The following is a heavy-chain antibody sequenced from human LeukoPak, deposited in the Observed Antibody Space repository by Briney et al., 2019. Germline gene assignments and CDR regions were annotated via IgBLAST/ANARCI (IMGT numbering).Heavy chain of an antibody. CDR2: ISAYNGNT. CDR1: GYTFTSYG. Sequence: PAASVKVSCKASGYTFTSYGISWVRQAPGQGLEWMGWISAYNGNTNYAQKLQGRVTMTTDTSTSTAYMELSRLRSDDTAVYYCARDLGGSYYVFAGGYWGQGTLVTVSS. D-gene: IGHD1-26*01. CDR3: ARDLGGSYYVFAGGY. J-gene: IGHJ4*02. V-gene: IGHV1-18*01.